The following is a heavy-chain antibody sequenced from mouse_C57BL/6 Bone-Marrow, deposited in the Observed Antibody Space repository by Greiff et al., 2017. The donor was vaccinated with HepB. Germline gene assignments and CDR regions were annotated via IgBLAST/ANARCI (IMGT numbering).Heavy chain of an antibody. J-gene: IGHJ1*03. CDR2: ILPGSGST. Sequence: QVQLQQSGAELMKPGASVKLSCKATGYTFTGYWIEWVKQRPGHGLEWIGEILPGSGSTNYNEKFKGKATFTADTSSNTAYMQLSSLTTEDSAIYDSAREDFYYGSSYCYWYFDVWGTGTTVTVSS. CDR3: AREDFYYGSSYCYWYFDV. D-gene: IGHD1-1*01. CDR1: GYTFTGYW. V-gene: IGHV1-9*01.